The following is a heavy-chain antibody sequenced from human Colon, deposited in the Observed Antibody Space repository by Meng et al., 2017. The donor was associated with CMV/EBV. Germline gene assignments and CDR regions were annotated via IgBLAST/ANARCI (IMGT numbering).Heavy chain of an antibody. J-gene: IGHJ6*02. CDR2: IKQDGSEK. Sequence: GESLKISCVASGFIFSGSAMHWVRQAPGKGLEWVANIKQDGSEKYYVDSVEGRFTISRDNAKNSLYLQMNSLRAEDTAVYYCARDRDFVPQDGYYDMDVWGQGTTVTVSS. CDR3: ARDRDFVPQDGYYDMDV. D-gene: IGHD3-10*02. CDR1: GFIFSGSA. V-gene: IGHV3-7*01.